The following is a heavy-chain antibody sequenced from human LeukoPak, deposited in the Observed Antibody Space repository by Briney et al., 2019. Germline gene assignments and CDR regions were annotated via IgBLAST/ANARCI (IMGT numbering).Heavy chain of an antibody. D-gene: IGHD6-13*01. CDR3: AKDLGRSSWYDLNY. Sequence: ASVKVSCKASGYTFTSYGISWVRQAPGQGLEWMGWISAYNGNTNYAQKLQGRVTMTTDTSTSTAYMELRSLRSDDTAVYYCAKDLGRSSWYDLNYWGQGTLVTVSS. J-gene: IGHJ4*02. CDR2: ISAYNGNT. V-gene: IGHV1-18*01. CDR1: GYTFTSYG.